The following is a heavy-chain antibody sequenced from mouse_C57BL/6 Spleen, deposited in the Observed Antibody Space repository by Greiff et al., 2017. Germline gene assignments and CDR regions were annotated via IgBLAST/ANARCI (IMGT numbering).Heavy chain of an antibody. V-gene: IGHV6-3*01. CDR2: IRLKSDNYAT. D-gene: IGHD2-4*01. J-gene: IGHJ4*01. Sequence: EVKLMESGGGLVQPGGSMKLSCVASGFTFSNYWMNWVRQSPEKGLEWVAQIRLKSDNYATHYAESVKGRFTISRDDSKSSVYLQMNNLRAEDTGIYYCTKIYYDYFYAMDYWGQGTSVTVSS. CDR3: TKIYYDYFYAMDY. CDR1: GFTFSNYW.